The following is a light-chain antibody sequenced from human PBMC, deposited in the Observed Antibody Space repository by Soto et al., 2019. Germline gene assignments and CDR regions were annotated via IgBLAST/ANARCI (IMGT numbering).Light chain of an antibody. Sequence: QSVLTQPASVSGSPGQSITISCTGTSSDVGGYNYVSWYQQHPGKAPKLMIYDVSNRPSGVSNRFSGSKSGNTASLTISGLQAEDEADYYCSSYTSLVVFGGGTQLTVL. CDR3: SSYTSLVV. J-gene: IGLJ2*01. CDR1: SSDVGGYNY. V-gene: IGLV2-14*01. CDR2: DVS.